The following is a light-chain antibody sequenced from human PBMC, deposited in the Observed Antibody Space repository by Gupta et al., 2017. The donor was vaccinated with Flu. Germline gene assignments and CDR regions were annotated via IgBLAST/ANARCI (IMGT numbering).Light chain of an antibody. CDR2: WAS. J-gene: IGKJ2*01. Sequence: SLGERATINCKSSQSVLYSSNNKNYLAWYQQKPGQPPKLLIYWASTRESGVPDRFSGSGSGTDFTLTISSLQAEDVAVYYCQQCYSTSYTFGQGTKLEIK. V-gene: IGKV4-1*01. CDR1: QSVLYSSNNKNY. CDR3: QQCYSTSYT.